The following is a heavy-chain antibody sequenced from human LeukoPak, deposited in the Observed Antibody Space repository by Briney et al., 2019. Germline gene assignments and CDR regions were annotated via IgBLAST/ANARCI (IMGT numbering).Heavy chain of an antibody. CDR1: GGSISSGSYY. Sequence: SQTLSLTCTVSGGSISSGSYYWSWIRQPAGKGLEWIGRINTSGSTNYNPSLKSRVTISVDTSKNQFSLKLSSVTAADTAVYYCARDRGGYSGYDYYFDYWGQGSLVTVSS. V-gene: IGHV4-61*02. D-gene: IGHD5-12*01. J-gene: IGHJ4*02. CDR3: ARDRGGYSGYDYYFDY. CDR2: INTSGST.